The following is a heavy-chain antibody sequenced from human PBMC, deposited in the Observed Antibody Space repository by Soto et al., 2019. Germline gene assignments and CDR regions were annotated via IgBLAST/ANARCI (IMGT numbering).Heavy chain of an antibody. Sequence: SLSCTTSGLNIINYAMSWVRQAPGGGLEWVSSMSGSSSTTYYADSVRGRFTISRDRSKNTLYLQMSSLRAEDTALYYCAKNQERELPRVIDFWGQGTLVTV. CDR1: GLNIINYA. D-gene: IGHD1-7*01. J-gene: IGHJ4*02. CDR2: MSGSSSTT. V-gene: IGHV3-23*01. CDR3: AKNQERELPRVIDF.